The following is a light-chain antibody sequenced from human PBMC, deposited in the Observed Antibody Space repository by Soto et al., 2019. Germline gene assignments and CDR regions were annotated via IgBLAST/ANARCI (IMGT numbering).Light chain of an antibody. CDR2: AAS. CDR3: KKSKIFPLT. Sequence: DIQMTQSPSSLSASVGDRVTITCRASQGIDRWLAWYQQKPGKAPKVLIYAASSLRSGVPSRFRGSGSGKNFSLPISTLHPEDLATYYCKKSKIFPLTFGGGTKVEIK. J-gene: IGKJ4*01. CDR1: QGIDRW. V-gene: IGKV1-12*01.